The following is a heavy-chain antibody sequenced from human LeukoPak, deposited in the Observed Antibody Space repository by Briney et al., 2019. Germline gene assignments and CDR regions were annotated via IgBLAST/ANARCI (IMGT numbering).Heavy chain of an antibody. CDR2: INHSGST. CDR3: ARGDTVGYYFDY. D-gene: IGHD5-12*01. J-gene: IGHJ4*02. Sequence: SETLSLTCAVYGGSFSGYYWSWIRQPPGKGLEWIGEINHSGSTDYNPSLKSRVTISVDTSKNQFSLKLSPVTAADTAVYYCARGDTVGYYFDYWGQGTLVTVSS. V-gene: IGHV4-34*01. CDR1: GGSFSGYY.